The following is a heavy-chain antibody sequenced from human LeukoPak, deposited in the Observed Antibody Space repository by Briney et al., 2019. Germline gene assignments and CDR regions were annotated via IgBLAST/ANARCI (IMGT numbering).Heavy chain of an antibody. CDR1: EYTFTDYY. D-gene: IGHD3-10*01. Sequence: EASVTVSCTASEYTFTDYYMHWVRQAPGQGVEGMGWINPKSGDTKYAQKFQGRVTMTRDTFISTVYMELSRLRSDDTAVFYCARTKYYYGSGNDYWGQGTLVTVSS. CDR2: INPKSGDT. J-gene: IGHJ4*02. CDR3: ARTKYYYGSGNDY. V-gene: IGHV1-2*02.